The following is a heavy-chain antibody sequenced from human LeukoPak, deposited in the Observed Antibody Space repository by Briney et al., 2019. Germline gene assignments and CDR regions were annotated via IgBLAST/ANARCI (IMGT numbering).Heavy chain of an antibody. V-gene: IGHV3-30*04. Sequence: GGSLRLSCAASGFTFSSYAMHWLRQAPGKGLEWVAVISYDGSNKYYADSVKGRFTISRDNSKNTLYLQMNSLRAEDTAVYYCARILGYCSGGSCSEGDYWGQGTLVTVSS. J-gene: IGHJ4*02. CDR2: ISYDGSNK. CDR3: ARILGYCSGGSCSEGDY. CDR1: GFTFSSYA. D-gene: IGHD2-15*01.